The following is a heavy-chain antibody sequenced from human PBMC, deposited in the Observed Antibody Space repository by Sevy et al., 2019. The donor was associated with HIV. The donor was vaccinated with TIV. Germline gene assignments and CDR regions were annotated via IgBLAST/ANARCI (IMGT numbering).Heavy chain of an antibody. CDR3: VRAIAADGSF. V-gene: IGHV3-23*01. Sequence: GGSLRLSCAASGFTFSNYAMNWVRQAPGKGLEWVSGISGSGGSGDKTNYADSVKGRFTISRDDSKNSLYLQLNSLRAEDTAIYYCVRAIAADGSFWGQGTLVTVSS. J-gene: IGHJ4*02. D-gene: IGHD6-13*01. CDR1: GFTFSNYA. CDR2: ISGSGGSGDKT.